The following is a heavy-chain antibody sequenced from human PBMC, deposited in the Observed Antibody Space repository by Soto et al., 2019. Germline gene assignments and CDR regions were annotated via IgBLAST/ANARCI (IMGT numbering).Heavy chain of an antibody. CDR2: ISGSGGST. CDR1: GFTFSRYA. CDR3: AMGVSGGFLDGKDV. V-gene: IGHV3-23*01. J-gene: IGHJ6*02. D-gene: IGHD3-16*01. Sequence: GGSLRLSCAASGFTFSRYAMSWVRQAPGKGLEWVSAISGSGGSTYYADSVKGRFTISRDNSKNTLYLQMNSLRAEDTAVYYCAMGVSGGFLDGKDVWGRGTTVTGSS.